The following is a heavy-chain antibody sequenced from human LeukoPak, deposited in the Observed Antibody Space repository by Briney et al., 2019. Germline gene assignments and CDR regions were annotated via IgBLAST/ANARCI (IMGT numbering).Heavy chain of an antibody. V-gene: IGHV4-39*07. CDR3: ARAGPLWRHFDY. CDR1: GGSTSSGNYY. J-gene: IGHJ4*02. Sequence: SETLSLTCTVSGGSTSSGNYYWGWIRQPPGKGLEWIGGISSSGNTYYNPSLKSRITIFIDTSKNHFSLKLSSVTAADTAVYYCARAGPLWRHFDYWGQGTLVTVSS. D-gene: IGHD2-21*01. CDR2: ISSSGNT.